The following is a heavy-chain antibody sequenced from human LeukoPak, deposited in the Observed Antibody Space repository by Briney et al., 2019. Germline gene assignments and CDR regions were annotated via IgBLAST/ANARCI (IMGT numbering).Heavy chain of an antibody. CDR1: GYTFTSYD. Sequence: ASVKVSCKASGYTFTSYDINWVRQATGQALEWMGWMNPNSGNTGYAQKFQGRVTITRNTSISTTYMELSSLRSEDTAVYYCARVGYYYGLGVCSAFYIWGQGTMVTVSS. D-gene: IGHD3-10*01. CDR3: ARVGYYYGLGVCSAFYI. CDR2: MNPNSGNT. J-gene: IGHJ3*02. V-gene: IGHV1-8*03.